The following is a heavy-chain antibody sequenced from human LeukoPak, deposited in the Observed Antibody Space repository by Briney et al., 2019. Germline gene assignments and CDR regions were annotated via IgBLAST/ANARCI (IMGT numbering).Heavy chain of an antibody. CDR3: AKVGSSHVFDY. Sequence: GGSLRLSCAASGFTFSSYGMHWVRQAPGKGLEWVAVISYDGSNKYYAGSVKGRFTISRDNSKNTLYLQMNSLRAEDTAVYYCAKVGSSHVFDYWGQGTLVTVSS. V-gene: IGHV3-30*18. CDR2: ISYDGSNK. J-gene: IGHJ4*02. D-gene: IGHD6-6*01. CDR1: GFTFSSYG.